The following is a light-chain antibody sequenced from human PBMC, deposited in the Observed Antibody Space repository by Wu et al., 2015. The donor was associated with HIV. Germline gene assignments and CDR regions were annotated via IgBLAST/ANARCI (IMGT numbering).Light chain of an antibody. CDR2: AAS. Sequence: EIQMTQFPSSLSASVGDRVTITCRASQGITNYLAWYQQRPGKVPKVLIYAASTLQSGAPSRFSGSGSGTDFTLTISSLQPEDVATYYCQKYNTAPWTFGQGTKVEMK. J-gene: IGKJ1*01. V-gene: IGKV1-27*01. CDR1: QGITNY. CDR3: QKYNTAPWT.